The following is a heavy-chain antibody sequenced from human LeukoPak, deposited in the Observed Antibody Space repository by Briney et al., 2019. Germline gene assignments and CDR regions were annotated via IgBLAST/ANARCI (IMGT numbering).Heavy chain of an antibody. Sequence: PGGSLRLSCAASGFTFSNYAMAWVRQIPGKGLEWVSIFSGSGGSTYYADAVKGRFTVSRDNSKSTVYLHMNNLRVDDTAIYYCASRPAPSLGPLDYWGQGTLVTVSS. CDR2: FSGSGGST. V-gene: IGHV3-23*01. CDR3: ASRPAPSLGPLDY. D-gene: IGHD2-2*01. CDR1: GFTFSNYA. J-gene: IGHJ4*02.